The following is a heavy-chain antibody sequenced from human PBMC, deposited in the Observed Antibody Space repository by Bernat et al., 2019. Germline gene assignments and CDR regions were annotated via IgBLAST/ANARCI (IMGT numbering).Heavy chain of an antibody. D-gene: IGHD2-15*01. V-gene: IGHV4-34*01. CDR1: GGSFSGYY. Sequence: QVQLQQWGAGLLKPSETLSLTCAVYGGSFSGYYWGWIRQSPGKGLEWIGEINHEGVTNYNPSLKSRATISVDTSKNQFSLKLTSMTAADTTVYYCARAPLYCNTGSTGSCYSGWFDYWGQGSLVTVSS. J-gene: IGHJ4*02. CDR2: INHEGVT. CDR3: ARAPLYCNTGSTGSCYSGWFDY.